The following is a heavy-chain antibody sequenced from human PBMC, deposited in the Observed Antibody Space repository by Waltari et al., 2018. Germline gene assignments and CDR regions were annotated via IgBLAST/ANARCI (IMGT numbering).Heavy chain of an antibody. Sequence: QVQLVESGGGVVQPGRSLRLSCAASGFTFSSYGMHWVRQAPGKGLEWVAGIWYDGSNKYYADSGKGRFTISRDNSKNTLYLQMNSLRAEDTAVYYCARGEYSSGWYLGDYFDYWGQGTLVTVSS. CDR3: ARGEYSSGWYLGDYFDY. J-gene: IGHJ4*02. CDR2: IWYDGSNK. D-gene: IGHD6-19*01. V-gene: IGHV3-33*01. CDR1: GFTFSSYG.